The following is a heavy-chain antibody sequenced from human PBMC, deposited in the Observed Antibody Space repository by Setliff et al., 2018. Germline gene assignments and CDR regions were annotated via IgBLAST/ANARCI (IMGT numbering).Heavy chain of an antibody. D-gene: IGHD3-22*01. CDR2: IKQDGSEK. J-gene: IGHJ3*01. CDR3: ARDRWKVIVNRGDDAFGL. V-gene: IGHV3-7*01. Sequence: EGSLRLSCAAAGFIFSSYWRSWVRQAPGKGREGVANIKQDGSEKYYVDSVQGRFTISRDNSKNSLDLQMNNLRDEDTAVYYCARDRWKVIVNRGDDAFGLWGQGTMFTVSS. CDR1: GFIFSSYW.